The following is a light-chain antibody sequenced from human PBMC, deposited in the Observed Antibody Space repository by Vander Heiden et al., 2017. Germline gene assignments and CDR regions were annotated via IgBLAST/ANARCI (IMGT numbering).Light chain of an antibody. CDR2: KAS. Sequence: DIQMTQSPSTLSASVGDRVTITCRASPSISRRLAWYQQQPGKAPKLLIYKASSLESGVPSRFSGSGSGTEFTLTSSSLQPDDFATYYCQRCKTYPITFGQGTRLEIK. V-gene: IGKV1-5*03. J-gene: IGKJ5*01. CDR3: QRCKTYPIT. CDR1: PSISRR.